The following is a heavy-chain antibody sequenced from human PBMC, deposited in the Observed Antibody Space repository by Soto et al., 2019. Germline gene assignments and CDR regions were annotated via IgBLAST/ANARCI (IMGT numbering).Heavy chain of an antibody. CDR3: ARHTQGYGYYYGSGSPGDPDY. D-gene: IGHD3-10*01. CDR2: ISAYNGNT. J-gene: IGHJ4*02. V-gene: IGHV1-18*01. CDR1: GYTFTSYG. Sequence: QVQLVQSGAEVKKPGASVKVSCKASGYTFTSYGISWVRQAPGQGLEWMGWISAYNGNTNYAQKLQGRVTMTTYTSTSTAYMELRSLRSDDTAVYYCARHTQGYGYYYGSGSPGDPDYWGQGTLVTVSS.